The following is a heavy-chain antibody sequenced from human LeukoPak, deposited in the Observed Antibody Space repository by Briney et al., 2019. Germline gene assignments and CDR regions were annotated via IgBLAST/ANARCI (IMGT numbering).Heavy chain of an antibody. CDR3: ARDPSEYPLLPGDQ. V-gene: IGHV3-48*03. Sequence: PGGSLRLSCAASGFTFSSYEMNWVRQAPGKGLEWGSYISSSGSTIYYAASVKGRFTISRDNAKNSLYLQMNSLRAEDTAVYYCARDPSEYPLLPGDQWGQGTLVTVSS. J-gene: IGHJ4*02. CDR1: GFTFSSYE. CDR2: ISSSGSTI. D-gene: IGHD2-2*01.